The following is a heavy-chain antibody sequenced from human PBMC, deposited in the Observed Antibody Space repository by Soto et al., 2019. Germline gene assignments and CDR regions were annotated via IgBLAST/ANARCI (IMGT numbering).Heavy chain of an antibody. D-gene: IGHD3-3*01. CDR2: INHSGST. CDR3: ARGGMSTIFGVVTNYYYGMDV. J-gene: IGHJ6*02. Sequence: PSETLSLTCAVYGGSFSGYYWNWIRQPPGKGLEWIGEINHSGSTNYNPSLKSRVTISVDTSKNQFSLKLSSVTAADTAVYYCARGGMSTIFGVVTNYYYGMDVWGQGTTVTVSS. CDR1: GGSFSGYY. V-gene: IGHV4-34*01.